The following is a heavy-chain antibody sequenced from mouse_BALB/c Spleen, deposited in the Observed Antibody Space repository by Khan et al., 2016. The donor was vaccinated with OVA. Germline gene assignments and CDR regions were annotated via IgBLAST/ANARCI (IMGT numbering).Heavy chain of an antibody. CDR3: ARLEDI. D-gene: IGHD1-3*01. Sequence: QVQLKQSGPGLVAPSQSLSITCTVSGFSLTSYCVHWVRQPPGKGLEWLGVILAGGSTNYYSALMSRLITSKDNSKSQVFLKKNSLQTDDTTMYYCARLEDIWGQGTTLTVSS. CDR1: GFSLTSYC. V-gene: IGHV2-9*02. CDR2: ILAGGST. J-gene: IGHJ2*01.